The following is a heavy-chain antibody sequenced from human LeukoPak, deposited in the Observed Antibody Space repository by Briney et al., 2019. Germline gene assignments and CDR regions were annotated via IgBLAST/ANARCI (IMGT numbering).Heavy chain of an antibody. CDR1: GFIFSTYA. CDR3: AKDASSWRGYYDY. J-gene: IGHJ4*02. CDR2: ISGSAGST. V-gene: IGHV3-23*01. D-gene: IGHD6-13*01. Sequence: GGSLRLSCAASGFIFSTYAMSWVRQAPGKGLEWVSTISGSAGSTNYADSVRGRFTISRDNSKNTLYLQMDSLRAEDTAVYYCAKDASSWRGYYDYWGQGTLVTVSS.